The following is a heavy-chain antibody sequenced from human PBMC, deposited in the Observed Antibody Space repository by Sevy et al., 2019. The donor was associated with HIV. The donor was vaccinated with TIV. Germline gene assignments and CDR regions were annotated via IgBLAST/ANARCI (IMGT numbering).Heavy chain of an antibody. CDR1: GESVSSSY. CDR2: VDHSGGT. CDR3: ARGRSPKRLPLLYSGYDHMTAHFFDY. Sequence: SETLSLTCAVYGESVSSSYWTWIRQPPRGGLDWVGEVDHSGGTSYNPSLKSRATVSLDTSKGQFSLKLNSVTAADTAVYFCARGRSPKRLPLLYSGYDHMTAHFFDYWGQGALVTVSS. D-gene: IGHD5-12*01. V-gene: IGHV4-34*01. J-gene: IGHJ4*02.